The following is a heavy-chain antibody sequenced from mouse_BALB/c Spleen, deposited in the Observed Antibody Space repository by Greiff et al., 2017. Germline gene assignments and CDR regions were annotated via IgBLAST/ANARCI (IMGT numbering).Heavy chain of an antibody. CDR2: ISSGGSYT. J-gene: IGHJ4*01. Sequence: EVQVVESGGDLVKPGGSLKLSCAASGFTFSSYGMSWVRQTPDKRLEWVATISSGGSYTYYPDSVKGRFTISRDNAKNTLYLQMSSLKSEDTAMYYCARPDADYYAMDYWGQGTSVTVSS. CDR3: ARPDADYYAMDY. V-gene: IGHV5-6*01. CDR1: GFTFSSYG.